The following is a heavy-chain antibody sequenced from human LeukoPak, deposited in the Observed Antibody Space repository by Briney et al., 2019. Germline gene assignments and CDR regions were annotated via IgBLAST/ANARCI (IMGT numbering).Heavy chain of an antibody. V-gene: IGHV3-33*01. D-gene: IGHD1-26*01. CDR2: IWYDGSNK. CDR3: ASLVGAATNHYFDY. J-gene: IGHJ4*02. Sequence: GRSLRLSCAASGFTFSSYGMHWVRQAPGKGLEWVAVIWYDGSNKYYADSVKGRFTISRDNSKNTLYLQMNSLRAEDTAVYYCASLVGAATNHYFDYWGQGTLVTVSS. CDR1: GFTFSSYG.